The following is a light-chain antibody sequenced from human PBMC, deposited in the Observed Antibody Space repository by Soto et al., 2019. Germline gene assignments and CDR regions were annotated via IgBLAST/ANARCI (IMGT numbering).Light chain of an antibody. V-gene: IGKV1-12*01. CDR2: RAS. CDR3: QQTTTFPLT. J-gene: IGKJ4*01. CDR1: QGITSW. Sequence: DIQMTQSPSSVSASVGDRVTITCRASQGITSWLAWYQQNPGKAPKLLIYRASNLQSGVPSRFSGSGSGTDFTLTISGLQPADFATYYCQQTTTFPLTFGGGTKVEIK.